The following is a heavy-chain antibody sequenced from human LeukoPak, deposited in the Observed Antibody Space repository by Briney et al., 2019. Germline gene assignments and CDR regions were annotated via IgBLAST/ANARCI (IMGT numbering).Heavy chain of an antibody. CDR1: GGTFGSYP. CDR2: ILPIFGTS. D-gene: IGHD2-21*02. Sequence: SVNVSCKASGGTFGSYPISWVRQAPGQGREWMGGILPIFGTSTYSHKFQGRVTITADEYTTTVSMELSSLNSDDTAVYYCASPSSYCGGDCYAPVDYWGQGTLVTVSS. CDR3: ASPSSYCGGDCYAPVDY. J-gene: IGHJ4*02. V-gene: IGHV1-69*01.